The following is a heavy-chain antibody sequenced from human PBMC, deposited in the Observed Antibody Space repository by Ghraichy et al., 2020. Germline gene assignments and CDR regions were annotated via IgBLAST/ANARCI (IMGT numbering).Heavy chain of an antibody. CDR2: ISSTSSHI. Sequence: GGSLRLSCAASGFTFNSYTMNWVRQTPGKGLEWVSSISSTSSHIYYADSVKGRFTISRDNTKNSMYLQMNSLRPEDTVVDYCARGSTVTTGIDYWGQGTLVTVSP. D-gene: IGHD4-17*01. CDR3: ARGSTVTTGIDY. V-gene: IGHV3-21*01. J-gene: IGHJ4*02. CDR1: GFTFNSYT.